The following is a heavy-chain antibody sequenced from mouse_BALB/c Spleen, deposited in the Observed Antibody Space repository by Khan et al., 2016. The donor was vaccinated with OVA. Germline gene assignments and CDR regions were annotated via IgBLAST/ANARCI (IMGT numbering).Heavy chain of an antibody. CDR1: GFSLANYC. J-gene: IGHJ4*01. CDR2: VCGAGST. Sequence: QVQLKQSGPGLVAPSQSLSITCPISGFSLANYCVHWVRQPPGHGLEWLLLVCGAGSTSYNSALKSRLTVSTDNSKSQVFLKMNSLQTDDTAMYFCARQPYYHYNVMDYWGQGTSVTVSS. V-gene: IGHV2-6-1*01. CDR3: ARQPYYHYNVMDY. D-gene: IGHD2-10*01.